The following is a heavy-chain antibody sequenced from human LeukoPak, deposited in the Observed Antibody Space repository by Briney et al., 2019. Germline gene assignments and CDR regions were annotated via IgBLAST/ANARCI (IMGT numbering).Heavy chain of an antibody. CDR2: IYYSGST. D-gene: IGHD3-22*01. J-gene: IGHJ4*02. CDR1: GGSISSSSYY. V-gene: IGHV4-39*07. Sequence: PSETLSLTCTVSGGSISSSSYYWGWIRQPPGKGLEWIGSIYYSGSTYYNPSLKSRVTISVDTSKNQFSLKLTSVTAADTAVYYCARETYYYDSSGYYYGGEFDYWGQGTLVTVSS. CDR3: ARETYYYDSSGYYYGGEFDY.